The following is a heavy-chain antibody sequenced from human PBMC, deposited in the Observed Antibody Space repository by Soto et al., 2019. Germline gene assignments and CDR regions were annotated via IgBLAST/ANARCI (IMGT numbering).Heavy chain of an antibody. CDR1: GGSISIYY. CDR3: ARAESSGYYLPPYIDY. D-gene: IGHD3-22*01. CDR2: IYYSGST. V-gene: IGHV4-59*01. Sequence: SETLSLTCTVSGGSISIYYWSWIRQPPGKGLEWIGYIYYSGSTNYNPSLKSRVTISVDTSKNQFSLKLSSVTAADTAVYYCARAESSGYYLPPYIDYWGQGTLVTVSS. J-gene: IGHJ4*02.